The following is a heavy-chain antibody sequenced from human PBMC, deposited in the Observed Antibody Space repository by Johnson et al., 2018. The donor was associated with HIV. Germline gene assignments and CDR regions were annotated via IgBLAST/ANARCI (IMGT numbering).Heavy chain of an antibody. D-gene: IGHD5-12*01. V-gene: IGHV3-30*14. CDR1: GFTFSSYA. Sequence: VQLVESGGGVVQPGRSLRLSCAASGFTFSSYAMHWVRQAPGKGLEWVAVISYDGSNQYYADSVKGRFPISRDNSNNTLYLQMNSLRVEDTAVYYCARDRVATIRGVNAFDIWGQGTVVTVSS. J-gene: IGHJ3*02. CDR2: ISYDGSNQ. CDR3: ARDRVATIRGVNAFDI.